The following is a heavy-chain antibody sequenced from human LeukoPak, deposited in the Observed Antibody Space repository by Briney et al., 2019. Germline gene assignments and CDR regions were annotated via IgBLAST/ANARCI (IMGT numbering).Heavy chain of an antibody. CDR2: INPNSGGT. CDR3: AKQWLTRGEFDY. D-gene: IGHD6-19*01. V-gene: IGHV1-2*02. Sequence: ASVKVSCKASGYTFTGYYMHWVRQAPGQGLEWMGWINPNSGGTNYAQKFQGRVTMTRDTSISTAYMELSWLRSDDTAVYYCAKQWLTRGEFDYWGQGTLVTVSS. J-gene: IGHJ4*02. CDR1: GYTFTGYY.